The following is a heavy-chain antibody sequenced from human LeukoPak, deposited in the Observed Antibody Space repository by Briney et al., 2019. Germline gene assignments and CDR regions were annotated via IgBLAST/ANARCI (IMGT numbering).Heavy chain of an antibody. CDR3: ARRLDTAMVTDWYFDL. V-gene: IGHV4-4*07. D-gene: IGHD5-18*01. CDR1: GGSISSYY. CDR2: IYTSGST. Sequence: SETLSLTCTVSGGSISSYYWSWIRQPAGKGLEWIGRIYTSGSTNYNPSLKSRVTISVDTSKNQFSLKLSSVTAADTAVYYCARRLDTAMVTDWYFDLWGRGTLVTVSS. J-gene: IGHJ2*01.